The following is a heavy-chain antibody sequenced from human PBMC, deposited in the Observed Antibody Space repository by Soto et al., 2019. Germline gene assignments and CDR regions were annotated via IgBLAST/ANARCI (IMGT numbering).Heavy chain of an antibody. CDR3: AKVWGLHLPSSTAPFDY. V-gene: IGHV3-30*18. Sequence: GGSLRLSCAASGFTFSSYGMHWVRQAPGKGLEWVAVISYDGSNKYYADSVKGRFTISRDNSKNTLYLQMNSLRAEDTAVYYCAKVWGLHLPSSTAPFDYWGQGTLVTVSS. CDR2: ISYDGSNK. J-gene: IGHJ4*02. CDR1: GFTFSSYG. D-gene: IGHD3-10*01.